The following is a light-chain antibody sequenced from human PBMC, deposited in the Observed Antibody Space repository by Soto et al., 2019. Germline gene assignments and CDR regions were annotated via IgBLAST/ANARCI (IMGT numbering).Light chain of an antibody. CDR2: DVS. CDR1: SRDIGGYDF. CDR3: SSFSNSDTPYV. V-gene: IGLV2-14*03. J-gene: IGLJ1*01. Sequence: QSALAQPASVSGSPGQSITISCAGSSRDIGGYDFVSWYQQHPGEVPKLIIFDVSDRPSGVSDRFSGSKAGDTAFLTISGVQVEDEADYYCSSFSNSDTPYVFGTGAKLTVL.